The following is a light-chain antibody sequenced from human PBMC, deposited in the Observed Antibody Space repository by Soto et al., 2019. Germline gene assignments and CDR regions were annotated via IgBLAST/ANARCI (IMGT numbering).Light chain of an antibody. CDR1: QSLLDSNGYNY. CDR3: MQPLQTLT. CDR2: LGS. V-gene: IGKV2-28*01. J-gene: IGKJ5*01. Sequence: DIVMNQSPVSLPVTPGEPASISCGSSQSLLDSNGYNYFDWYLRKPGQSPKLLIYLGSNRSSGVPDRLSGSGAGTDFTLKIKRVEAEDVGFYYCMQPLQTLTFGQGTRLDIK.